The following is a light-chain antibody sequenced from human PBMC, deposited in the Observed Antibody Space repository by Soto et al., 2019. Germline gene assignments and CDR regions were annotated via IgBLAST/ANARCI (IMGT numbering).Light chain of an antibody. Sequence: EIVMTQSPVTLSVSPGERVTLSCRASQSVSSNLAWYQQKPGQAPSLLIYGAFTRATGIPARFSGTGSGTEFTLTISRLEPEDFAVYYCQQYGNSPPRYTFGQGTKLEIK. J-gene: IGKJ2*01. CDR2: GAF. CDR1: QSVSSN. CDR3: QQYGNSPPRYT. V-gene: IGKV3-15*01.